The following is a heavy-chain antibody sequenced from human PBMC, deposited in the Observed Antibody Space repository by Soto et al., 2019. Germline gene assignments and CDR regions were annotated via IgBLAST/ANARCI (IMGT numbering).Heavy chain of an antibody. CDR3: ARLYSSGLFSDY. J-gene: IGHJ4*02. Sequence: PSATLSLTCAVSGYSISSGYSWGWFRPRPGTGMEWIGSIYHSGSTYYNPSFKSRVTISVDTSKNQFSLKRSSVTAADTAVYYCARLYSSGLFSDYWGQGTRVTVSA. CDR1: GYSISSGYS. D-gene: IGHD6-19*01. CDR2: IYHSGST. V-gene: IGHV4-38-2*01.